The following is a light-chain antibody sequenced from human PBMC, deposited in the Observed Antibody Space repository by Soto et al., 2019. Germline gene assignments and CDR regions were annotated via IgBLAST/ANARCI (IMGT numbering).Light chain of an antibody. Sequence: SYELTQPPSVSVAPGQTARISWGGNHTGSKTVHWYQQKPGQAPVLVIYDDTDRPSGIPERVSGSNSGNTATLTISRVEAGDEADFYCQVWDAVADHYVFGTGTKLTVL. CDR3: QVWDAVADHYV. J-gene: IGLJ1*01. CDR1: HTGSKT. V-gene: IGLV3-21*02. CDR2: DDT.